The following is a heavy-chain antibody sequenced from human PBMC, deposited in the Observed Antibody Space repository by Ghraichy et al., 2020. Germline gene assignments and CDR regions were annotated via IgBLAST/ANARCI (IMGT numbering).Heavy chain of an antibody. D-gene: IGHD2-8*01. CDR3: AKEPCPNDVCYKTFDS. CDR1: GDSFSASY. J-gene: IGHJ4*02. Sequence: ASVKVSCKASGDSFSASYWHWLRQAHGQGLEWMGGINPKSGNPKYIQKFQGRLTVTRDTSISTVYMELSRLTSDDTAIYYCAKEPCPNDVCYKTFDSWGQGTLVTVS. V-gene: IGHV1-2*02. CDR2: INPKSGNP.